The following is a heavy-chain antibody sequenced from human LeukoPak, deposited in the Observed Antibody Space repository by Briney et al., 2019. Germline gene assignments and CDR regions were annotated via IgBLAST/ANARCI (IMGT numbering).Heavy chain of an antibody. CDR2: ISYDASKK. V-gene: IGHV3-30-3*01. Sequence: PGTSLRLSCAVSGFTFSRYAMHWVRQAPGKGLEWVAVISYDASKKADSVKGRFTISRDNSKSTLYLQMTSLRAEDTAVYYCARDSSDYWGQGTLVTVSS. J-gene: IGHJ4*02. CDR3: ARDSSDY. CDR1: GFTFSRYA.